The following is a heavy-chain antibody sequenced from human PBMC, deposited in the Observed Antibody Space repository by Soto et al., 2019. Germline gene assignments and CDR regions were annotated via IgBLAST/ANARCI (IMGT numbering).Heavy chain of an antibody. Sequence: QVQLQESGPGLVKPSQTLSLTCTVSGGSISSGGYYWYWIRQHPGKGLEWIGYIYYSGTTYYNPSLKRRVTRSVHTSKTQFSLKLSSVTAADPAVYYCAASCVACGGFNYYGMDVWGQWTTVTVSS. J-gene: IGHJ6*02. CDR1: GGSISSGGYY. CDR3: AASCVACGGFNYYGMDV. D-gene: IGHD2-21*01. V-gene: IGHV4-31*03. CDR2: IYYSGTT.